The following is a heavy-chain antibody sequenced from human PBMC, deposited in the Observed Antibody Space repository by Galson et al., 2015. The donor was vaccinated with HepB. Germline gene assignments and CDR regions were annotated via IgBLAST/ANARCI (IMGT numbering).Heavy chain of an antibody. CDR1: GFSFSNSW. CDR3: ARSVRWRAHSDY. Sequence: SLRLSCAASGFSFSNSWMTWVRQAPGERLEWVADIKEDGSEAYYVDSVKGRFTISRDNAKMSLFLQMDSLRAEDTAVYYCARSVRWRAHSDYWGQGTLVTVSS. D-gene: IGHD4-23*01. CDR2: IKEDGSEA. J-gene: IGHJ4*02. V-gene: IGHV3-7*01.